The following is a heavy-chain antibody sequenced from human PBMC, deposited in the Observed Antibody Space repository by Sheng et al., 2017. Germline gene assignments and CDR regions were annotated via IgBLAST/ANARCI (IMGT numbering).Heavy chain of an antibody. J-gene: IGHJ5*01. CDR2: ISWNSGNT. CDR1: GFTFDDYA. Sequence: EVQLVESGGGLVQPGRSLRLSCAASGFTFDDYAMHWVRQAPVKGLEWVSGISWNSGNTGYADSVKGRFTISRDNAKNSLYLQMNSLRADDTALYYCAKAVNYDILTNWFESWGQGTLVTVSS. D-gene: IGHD3-9*01. CDR3: AKAVNYDILTNWFES. V-gene: IGHV3-9*01.